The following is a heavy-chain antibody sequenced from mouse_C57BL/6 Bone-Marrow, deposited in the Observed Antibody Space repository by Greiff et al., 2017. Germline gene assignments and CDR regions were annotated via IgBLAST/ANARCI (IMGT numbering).Heavy chain of an antibody. Sequence: VESGGGLVKPGGSLKLSCAASGFPFSDYGMHWVRQAPEKGLEWVAYISSGSSTIYYADTVKGRFTISRDNAKNTLFLQMTSLRSEDTAMYYCARQGTTDAMDYWGQGTSVTVSS. CDR3: ARQGTTDAMDY. V-gene: IGHV5-17*01. J-gene: IGHJ4*01. CDR2: ISSGSSTI. D-gene: IGHD1-1*01. CDR1: GFPFSDYG.